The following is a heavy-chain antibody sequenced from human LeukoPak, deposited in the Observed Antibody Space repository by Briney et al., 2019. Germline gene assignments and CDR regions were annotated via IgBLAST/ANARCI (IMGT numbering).Heavy chain of an antibody. J-gene: IGHJ1*01. Sequence: ASVKVSCKASGYTFTSYYMHWVRQAPGQGLEWMGIINPSGGSTSYAQKFQGRVTMTRDTSTSTVYMELSSLRSEDTAVYYCAKGWWIGSSGSYYGFFSYFQHWGQGTLVTVSS. D-gene: IGHD1-26*01. CDR3: AKGWWIGSSGSYYGFFSYFQH. CDR2: INPSGGST. CDR1: GYTFTSYY. V-gene: IGHV1-46*01.